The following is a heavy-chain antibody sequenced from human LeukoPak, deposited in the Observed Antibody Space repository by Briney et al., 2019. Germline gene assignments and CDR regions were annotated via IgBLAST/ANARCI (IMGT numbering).Heavy chain of an antibody. CDR3: TRDGGSGIDY. CDR1: GFTFSSYG. V-gene: IGHV3-33*01. CDR2: IWYDGSKM. J-gene: IGHJ4*02. D-gene: IGHD3-16*01. Sequence: GGSLRLSCVVSGFTFSSYGMHWLRQAPGKGLEWVAVIWYDGSKMFYGDSVKGRFSVSRDDFKNTLYLQMSSLRAEDTAVYYCTRDGGSGIDYWGQGTLVTVSS.